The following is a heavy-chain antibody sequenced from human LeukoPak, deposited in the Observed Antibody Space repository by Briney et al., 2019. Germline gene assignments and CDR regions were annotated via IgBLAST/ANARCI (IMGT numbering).Heavy chain of an antibody. CDR2: IYSGGST. V-gene: IGHV3-53*05. J-gene: IGHJ3*02. D-gene: IGHD2-15*01. Sequence: GGSLRLSCAASGFTVSSNYMSWVRQAPGKGLEWVSVIYSGGSTYYADSVKGRFTISRDNSKNTLYLQMNSLRAEDTAVYYCAKDFGSLGLLLLKPFDAFDIWGQGTMVTVSS. CDR1: GFTVSSNY. CDR3: AKDFGSLGLLLLKPFDAFDI.